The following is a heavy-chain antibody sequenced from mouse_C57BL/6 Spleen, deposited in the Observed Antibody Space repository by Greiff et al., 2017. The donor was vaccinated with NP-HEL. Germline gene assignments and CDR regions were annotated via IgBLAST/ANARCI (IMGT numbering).Heavy chain of an antibody. J-gene: IGHJ1*03. Sequence: QVQLQQPGAELVRPGSSVKLSCKASGYTFTSYWMQWVKQRPGQGLEWIGEIDPSDSYTNYNQKFKGKATLTVDTSSSTAYMQLSSLTSEDSAVYYCARCGELYYGSSYWYFDVWGTGTTVTVSS. CDR1: GYTFTSYW. CDR2: IDPSDSYT. V-gene: IGHV1-50*01. CDR3: ARCGELYYGSSYWYFDV. D-gene: IGHD1-1*01.